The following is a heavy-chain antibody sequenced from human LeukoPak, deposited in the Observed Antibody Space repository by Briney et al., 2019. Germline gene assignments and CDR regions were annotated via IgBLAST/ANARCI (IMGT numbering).Heavy chain of an antibody. CDR3: AKGDGYNPS. V-gene: IGHV4-59*11. Sequence: SETLSLTCTVSGGSMSGLHWSWIRQPPGKGLEWIGYISYNGNTNYNPSLKSRVTISVETSKNQFSLNLNSMTAADTAIYYCAKGDGYNPSWGQGTLVTVSS. J-gene: IGHJ5*02. CDR1: GGSMSGLH. CDR2: ISYNGNT. D-gene: IGHD5-24*01.